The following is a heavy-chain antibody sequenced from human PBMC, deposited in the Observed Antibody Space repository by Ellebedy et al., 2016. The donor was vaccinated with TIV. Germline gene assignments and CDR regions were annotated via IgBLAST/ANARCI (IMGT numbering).Heavy chain of an antibody. D-gene: IGHD6-19*01. V-gene: IGHV3-30*06. Sequence: PGGSLRLSCEASGFAFGRYVMNRVRQAPGKGLEWVAAISFDGSDTYYADSVKGRFTISRDTSQSTLYLQMITMRTEDTTVYFCAREFREWLGLSWDDWGQGTLVTVSS. CDR2: ISFDGSDT. J-gene: IGHJ4*02. CDR1: GFAFGRYV. CDR3: AREFREWLGLSWDD.